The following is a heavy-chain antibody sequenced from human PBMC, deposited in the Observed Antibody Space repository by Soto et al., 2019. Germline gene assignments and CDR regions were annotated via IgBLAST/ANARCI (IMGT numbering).Heavy chain of an antibody. V-gene: IGHV3-53*01. CDR1: VFTVSSNY. D-gene: IGHD1-26*01. Sequence: VGSLRLSCASSVFTVSSNYMSCVRHSPGKWLEWVSVIYSGGSTYYADSVKGRFTISRDNSKNTLYLQMNSLRAEDTAVYYCARTSVGKGMGVDYWCQGTLVSVSS. CDR3: ARTSVGKGMGVDY. CDR2: IYSGGST. J-gene: IGHJ4*02.